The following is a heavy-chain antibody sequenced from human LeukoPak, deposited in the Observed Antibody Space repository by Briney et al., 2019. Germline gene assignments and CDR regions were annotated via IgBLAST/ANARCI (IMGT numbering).Heavy chain of an antibody. V-gene: IGHV3-30*17. Sequence: GTSLRLSCAASGFTFSHYSMHWVRQAPGKGLEWVAVISYDGSNKYYADSVKGRFTISRDNSKNTLWLQMNSLRAEDTAVYYCARDSVKNQLEPFWFDYWGQETLVTVSS. D-gene: IGHD1-1*01. CDR1: GFTFSHYS. CDR2: ISYDGSNK. CDR3: ARDSVKNQLEPFWFDY. J-gene: IGHJ4*02.